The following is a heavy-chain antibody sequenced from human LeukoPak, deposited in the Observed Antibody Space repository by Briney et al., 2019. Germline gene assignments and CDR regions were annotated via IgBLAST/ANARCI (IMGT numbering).Heavy chain of an antibody. CDR2: INPNSGGT. Sequence: SVKVSCKASGYTFTGYYMHWVRQVPGQGLEWMGWINPNSGGTNYAQKFQGRVTMTRDTSISTAYMELSRLRSDDTAVYYCARGAGTRAYYYMDVWGKGTTVTISS. D-gene: IGHD2-2*01. V-gene: IGHV1-2*02. CDR1: GYTFTGYY. CDR3: ARGAGTRAYYYMDV. J-gene: IGHJ6*03.